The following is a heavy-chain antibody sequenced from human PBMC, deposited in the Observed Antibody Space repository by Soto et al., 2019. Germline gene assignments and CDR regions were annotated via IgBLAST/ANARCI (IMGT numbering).Heavy chain of an antibody. V-gene: IGHV4-39*01. D-gene: IGHD1-26*01. J-gene: IGHJ4*02. CDR1: GGSISSSSYY. Sequence: QLQLQESGPGLVKPSETLSLTCTVSGGSISSSSYYWGWIRQPPGKGLEWIGSIYYSGSTYYNPSLKSRVTISVDTSKNQSSLKLSSVTAADTAVYYCARHRIGLIDYWGQGTLVTVSS. CDR2: IYYSGST. CDR3: ARHRIGLIDY.